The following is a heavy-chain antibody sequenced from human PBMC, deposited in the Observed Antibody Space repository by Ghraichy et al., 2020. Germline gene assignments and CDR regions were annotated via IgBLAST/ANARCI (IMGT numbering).Heavy chain of an antibody. J-gene: IGHJ5*02. CDR1: GFSLSTSGVG. CDR3: AQVVHLGELSLLEPYNWFDP. Sequence: SGPTLVKPTQTLTLTCTFSGFSLSTSGVGVGWIRQPPGKALEWLALIYWDDDKRYSPSLKSRLTITKDTSKNQVVLTMTTMDPVDTATYYCAQVVHLGELSLLEPYNWFDPWGQGTLVTVSS. D-gene: IGHD3-16*02. CDR2: IYWDDDK. V-gene: IGHV2-5*02.